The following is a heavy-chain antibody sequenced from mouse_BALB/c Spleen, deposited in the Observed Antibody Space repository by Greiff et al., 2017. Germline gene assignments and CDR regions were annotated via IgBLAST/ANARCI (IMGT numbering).Heavy chain of an antibody. J-gene: IGHJ3*01. CDR3: AREGYGNWFAY. Sequence: LVESGPELVKPGASVRISCKASGYTFTSYYIHWVKQRPGQGLEWIGWIYPGNVNTKYNEKFKGKATLTADKSSSTAYMQLSSLTSEDSAVYFCAREGYGNWFAYWGQGTLVTVSA. V-gene: IGHV1S56*01. CDR2: IYPGNVNT. D-gene: IGHD2-10*02. CDR1: GYTFTSYY.